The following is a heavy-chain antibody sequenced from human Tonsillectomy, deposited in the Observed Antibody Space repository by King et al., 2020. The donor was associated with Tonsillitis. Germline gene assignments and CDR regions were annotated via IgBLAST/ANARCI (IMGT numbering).Heavy chain of an antibody. CDR1: GYSFTSYW. V-gene: IGHV5-10-1*03. CDR2: IDPSDSYT. Sequence: VQLVESGAEVKKPGESLRISCKGFGYSFTSYWISWVRQMPGKGLEWMGRIDPSDSYTDYSPSFQGHVTISADKSISTAYLKWSCLKASDIAMFYCVRRPHITMDRASGDWFDLWGQGTLVTVSS. D-gene: IGHD3-10*01. CDR3: VRRPHITMDRASGDWFDL. J-gene: IGHJ5*02.